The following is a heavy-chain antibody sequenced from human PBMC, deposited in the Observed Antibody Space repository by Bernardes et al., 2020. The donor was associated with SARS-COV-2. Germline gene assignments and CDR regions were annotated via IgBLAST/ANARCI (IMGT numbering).Heavy chain of an antibody. CDR3: ARVGRFLEWLLGRGITDY. CDR2: IYYSGST. Sequence: SETLSLTCTVSGGSLSSSSYYWGWIRQPPGKGLEWIGSIYYSGSTYYNPSLKSRVTISVDTSKNQFSLKLSSVTAADTAVYYCARVGRFLEWLLGRGITDYWGQGTLVTVSS. J-gene: IGHJ4*02. D-gene: IGHD3-3*01. V-gene: IGHV4-39*01. CDR1: GGSLSSSSYY.